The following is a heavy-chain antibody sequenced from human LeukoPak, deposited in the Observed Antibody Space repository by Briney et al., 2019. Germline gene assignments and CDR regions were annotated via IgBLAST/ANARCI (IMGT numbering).Heavy chain of an antibody. CDR1: GYTFTSYG. CDR2: ISAYNGNT. CDR3: ARMEDIVVVVASSAFDI. D-gene: IGHD2-15*01. V-gene: IGHV1-18*01. Sequence: ASVKVSCKASGYTFTSYGISWVRQAPGQGLEWMGWISAYNGNTNYAQKLQGRVTMTTDTSTSTAYMELRSLRSDDTAVYYCARMEDIVVVVASSAFDIWGQGTMVTVSS. J-gene: IGHJ3*02.